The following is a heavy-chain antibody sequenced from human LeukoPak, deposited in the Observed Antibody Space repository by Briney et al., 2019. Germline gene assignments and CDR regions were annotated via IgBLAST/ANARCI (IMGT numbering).Heavy chain of an antibody. Sequence: GESLKISCKGSGYSFTSYWIGWVRQMPGKGLEWMGIIYPGDSDTRYNPSFQGQVTISADKSISTAYLQWSSLKASDTAMYYCARLYRPFTVVKHNWFDPWGQGTLVTVSS. V-gene: IGHV5-51*01. J-gene: IGHJ5*02. CDR1: GYSFTSYW. CDR3: ARLYRPFTVVKHNWFDP. CDR2: IYPGDSDT. D-gene: IGHD4-23*01.